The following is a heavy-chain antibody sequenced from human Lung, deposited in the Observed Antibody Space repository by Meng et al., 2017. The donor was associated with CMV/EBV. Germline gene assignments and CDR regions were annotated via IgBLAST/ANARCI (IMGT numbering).Heavy chain of an antibody. CDR1: GFTFSSYA. Sequence: GEXXKISCAASGFTFSSYAMSWVRQAPGKGLEWVSAISGSGGSTYYADSVKGRFTISRDNSKNTLYLQMNSLRAEDTAVYYCAKDFEYSSSSGEFAYWGKGTXVTVSS. V-gene: IGHV3-23*01. CDR3: AKDFEYSSSSGEFAY. D-gene: IGHD6-6*01. J-gene: IGHJ4*02. CDR2: ISGSGGST.